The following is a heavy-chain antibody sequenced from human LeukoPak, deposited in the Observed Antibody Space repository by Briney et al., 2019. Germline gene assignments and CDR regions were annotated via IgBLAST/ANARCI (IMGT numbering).Heavy chain of an antibody. V-gene: IGHV4-31*03. CDR2: IYYSGST. CDR1: GGSISSSSYY. D-gene: IGHD3-10*01. J-gene: IGHJ4*02. Sequence: SETLSLTCTVSGGSISSSSYYWGWIRQPPGKGLEWIGYIYYSGSTYYNPSLKSRVTISVDTSKNQFSLKLSSVTAADTAVYYCARVFPPGPFDYWGQGTLVTVSS. CDR3: ARVFPPGPFDY.